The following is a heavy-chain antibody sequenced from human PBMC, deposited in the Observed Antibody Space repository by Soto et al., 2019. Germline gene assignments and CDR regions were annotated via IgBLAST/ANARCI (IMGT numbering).Heavy chain of an antibody. D-gene: IGHD3-22*01. V-gene: IGHV1-69*01. CDR3: ARVYYDSSGYSYYYYYGMDV. J-gene: IGHJ6*02. CDR2: IIPIFGTA. Sequence: QVQLVQSGAEVKKPGSSVKVSCKASGGTFSSYAISWVRQAPGQGLEWMGGIIPIFGTANYAQKFQGRVTITADESTSTAYMELSSLRSEDTAVYYYARVYYDSSGYSYYYYYGMDVWGQGTTVTVSS. CDR1: GGTFSSYA.